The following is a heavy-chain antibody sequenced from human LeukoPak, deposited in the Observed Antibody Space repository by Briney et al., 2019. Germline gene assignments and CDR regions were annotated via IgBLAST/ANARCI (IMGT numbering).Heavy chain of an antibody. V-gene: IGHV1-3*01. Sequence: ASVKVSCKASGGTFSSHAISWVRQAPGQGLEWMGWINAGNGNTKYSQKFQGRVTITRDTSASTAYMELSSLRSEDTAVYYCARDPRYSSGWWEGIDYWGQGTLVTVSS. CDR2: INAGNGNT. J-gene: IGHJ4*02. CDR1: GGTFSSHA. CDR3: ARDPRYSSGWWEGIDY. D-gene: IGHD6-19*01.